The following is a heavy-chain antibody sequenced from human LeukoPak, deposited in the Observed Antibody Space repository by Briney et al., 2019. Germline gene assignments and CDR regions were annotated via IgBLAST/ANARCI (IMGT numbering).Heavy chain of an antibody. CDR1: GYTFTSYG. V-gene: IGHV1-18*04. Sequence: ASVKVSCKASGYTFTSYGISWVRQAPGQGLEWMGWISVYNGNTNYAQKLQGRVTMTTDTSTSTAYTELRSLRSDDTAVYYCARDPRDIVVVPAVINFDYWGQGTLVTVSS. J-gene: IGHJ4*02. D-gene: IGHD2-2*01. CDR2: ISVYNGNT. CDR3: ARDPRDIVVVPAVINFDY.